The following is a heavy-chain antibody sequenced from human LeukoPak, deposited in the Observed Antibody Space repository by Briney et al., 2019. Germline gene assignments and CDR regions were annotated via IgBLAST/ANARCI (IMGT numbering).Heavy chain of an antibody. CDR2: INTNTGNP. V-gene: IGHV7-4-1*02. CDR1: GYTFINYA. D-gene: IGHD5-18*01. Sequence: ASVKVSCKASGYTFINYAMNWVRQAPGQGLEWMGWINTNTGNPTYAQGFTGRFVFSLDTSVSTAYLQISSLKAEDTAVYYCARVQRSYGLYYFDYWGQGTLVTVSS. CDR3: ARVQRSYGLYYFDY. J-gene: IGHJ4*02.